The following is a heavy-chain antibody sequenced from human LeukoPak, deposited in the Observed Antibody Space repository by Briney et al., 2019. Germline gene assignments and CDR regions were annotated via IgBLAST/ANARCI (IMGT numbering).Heavy chain of an antibody. J-gene: IGHJ4*02. V-gene: IGHV4-59*08. CDR2: IYYGAST. CDR1: GDSISIYY. CDR3: ARLVQGQWLYNDY. D-gene: IGHD6-19*01. Sequence: SETLSLTCTVSGDSISIYYWSWIRQPPGTGMEWKGYIYYGASTNYNPSVKSRVTISVDTSKSQYSLTLNSVTAADTAVYYCARLVQGQWLYNDYWGQGTQVTVSS.